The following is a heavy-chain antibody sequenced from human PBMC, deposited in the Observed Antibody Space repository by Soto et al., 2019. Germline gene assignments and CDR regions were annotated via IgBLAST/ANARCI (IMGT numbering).Heavy chain of an antibody. Sequence: EVQLLECGGGLVKPGGSLRLSCAASGFTFSKYAMSWVRLAPGKGLEWVSSISANGGITDYADSVKGRFTISRDNFQNILSLQMDSLRGDDTALYFCAKDKYTDSVRKVWFFDYWGRGTLVTVSS. V-gene: IGHV3-23*01. CDR2: ISANGGIT. D-gene: IGHD2-15*01. J-gene: IGHJ2*01. CDR1: GFTFSKYA. CDR3: AKDKYTDSVRKVWFFDY.